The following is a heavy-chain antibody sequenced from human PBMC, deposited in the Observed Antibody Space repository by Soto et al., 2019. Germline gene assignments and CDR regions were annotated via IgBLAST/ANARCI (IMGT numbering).Heavy chain of an antibody. Sequence: QVQLVQSGAEVKKPGSSVKVSCKASGGTFSSYAISWVRQAPGQGLEWMGGIIPIFGTANYAQKFQGRVTITADXXTXTXXMELSSLRSEDTAVYYCARLQQWRTEYYYYYGMDVWGQGTTVTVSS. J-gene: IGHJ6*02. CDR1: GGTFSSYA. CDR2: IIPIFGTA. D-gene: IGHD6-19*01. V-gene: IGHV1-69*12. CDR3: ARLQQWRTEYYYYYGMDV.